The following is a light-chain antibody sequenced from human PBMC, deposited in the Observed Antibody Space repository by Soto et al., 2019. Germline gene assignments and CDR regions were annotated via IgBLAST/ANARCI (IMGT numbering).Light chain of an antibody. CDR3: QQSYSTPPGT. CDR1: QSISSY. CDR2: AAS. J-gene: IGKJ1*01. Sequence: EIQICRSQYSLCVSVGERVALTCRASQSISSYLNWYQQKPGKAPKLLIYAASSLQSGVPSRFSGSRSGTDFTLTISSLQPEDFATYYCQQSYSTPPGTFGQGTKVDI. V-gene: IGKV1-39*01.